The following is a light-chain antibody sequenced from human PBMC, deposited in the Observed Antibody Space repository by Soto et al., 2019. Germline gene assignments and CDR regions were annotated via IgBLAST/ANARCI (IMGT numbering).Light chain of an antibody. J-gene: IGKJ4*01. CDR3: QHRSSWPLT. CDR1: QSVSRA. Sequence: EIVLTQSPAMLSLSPGERATLSCRAGQSVSRALAWYQQKPGQAPRLLIYDASNRATGVPARFSGSGSGTDFTLTITSLEPEDFAIYYCQHRSSWPLTFGGATKVEFK. CDR2: DAS. V-gene: IGKV3-11*01.